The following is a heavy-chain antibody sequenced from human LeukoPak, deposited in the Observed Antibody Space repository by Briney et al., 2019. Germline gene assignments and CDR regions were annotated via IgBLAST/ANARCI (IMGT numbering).Heavy chain of an antibody. J-gene: IGHJ4*02. CDR3: ARDISRKNYYGSESYYIAMSY. CDR2: IKPNSGGT. CDR1: GYTFTGYY. V-gene: IGHV1-2*02. D-gene: IGHD3-10*01. Sequence: ASVKVSCKASGYTFTGYYMHWVRQAPGQGIEWVGWIKPNSGGTNYAQKFQGRATMSRDTSVSTAYMQLSRLRSDDTAVYYCARDISRKNYYGSESYYIAMSYWGQGALVTVSS.